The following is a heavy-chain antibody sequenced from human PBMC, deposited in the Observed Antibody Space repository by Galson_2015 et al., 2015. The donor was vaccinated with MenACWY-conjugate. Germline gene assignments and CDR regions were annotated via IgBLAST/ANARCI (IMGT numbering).Heavy chain of an antibody. Sequence: GMRLACVAYIKAVGSFSNYAGSVTGRLTIATDNAKNMVYLQMDSLGDEDTAVYFCARDNNYSFDSWGQGTLVTVSS. J-gene: IGHJ4*02. V-gene: IGHV3-74*01. CDR2: IKAVGSFS. D-gene: IGHD1-1*01. CDR3: ARDNNYSFDS.